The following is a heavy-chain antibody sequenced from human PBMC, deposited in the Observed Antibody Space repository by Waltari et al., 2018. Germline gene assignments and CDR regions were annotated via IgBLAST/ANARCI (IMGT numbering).Heavy chain of an antibody. Sequence: QVQLQESGPGLVKPSQTLSLTCTVSGGSISSGSYYWSWIRQPAGKGLEWIGRIYTSGSTNYNPSLKSRVTISVDTSKNQFSLKLSSVTAADTAVYYCVREWSSDPYYYYYYYMDVWGKGTTVTVSS. D-gene: IGHD2-15*01. V-gene: IGHV4-61*02. CDR3: VREWSSDPYYYYYYYMDV. CDR1: GGSISSGSYY. CDR2: IYTSGST. J-gene: IGHJ6*03.